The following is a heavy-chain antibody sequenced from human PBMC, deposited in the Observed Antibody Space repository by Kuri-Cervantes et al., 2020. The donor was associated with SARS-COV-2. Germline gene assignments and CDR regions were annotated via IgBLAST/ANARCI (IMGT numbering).Heavy chain of an antibody. Sequence: GESLKISCAASGFTFDDYAMHWVRQAPGKGLEWVANIKQDGSEKYYVDSVKGRFTISRDNAKNSLYLQMNSLRAEDTAVYYCARMDGYTLLDYWGQGTLVTVSS. CDR1: GFTFDDYA. V-gene: IGHV3-7*03. D-gene: IGHD5-24*01. CDR2: IKQDGSEK. CDR3: ARMDGYTLLDY. J-gene: IGHJ4*02.